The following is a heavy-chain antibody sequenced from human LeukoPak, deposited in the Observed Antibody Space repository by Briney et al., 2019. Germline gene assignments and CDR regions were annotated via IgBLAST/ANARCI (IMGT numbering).Heavy chain of an antibody. J-gene: IGHJ4*02. CDR3: ARGHVPGSNRHWDY. V-gene: IGHV3-74*01. Sequence: GGSLRLSCEASGFTFSSHWMHWVRQFPGKGLVWDARTNSDENEINYADSVKGRFTIFRDNARNTLYLQMNSLRAEDTGVYFCARGHVPGSNRHWDYWGQGTLVTVSS. CDR2: TNSDENEI. D-gene: IGHD3-10*01. CDR1: GFTFSSHW.